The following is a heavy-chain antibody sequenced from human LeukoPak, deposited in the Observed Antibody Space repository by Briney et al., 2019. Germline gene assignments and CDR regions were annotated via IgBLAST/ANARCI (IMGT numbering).Heavy chain of an antibody. CDR3: VKDSPPRYSGSPPAY. CDR1: GFSFSSYS. J-gene: IGHJ4*02. Sequence: PGRSMRLFCAVSGFSFSSYSMHWVRQAPGKGLEWVTVISKKGSDKYFSVSVKCRCTISRDNSKNTLYLQMNSLRAEDPAVYYFVKDSPPRYSGSPPAYWGQGTLVTVSS. D-gene: IGHD1-26*01. CDR2: ISKKGSDK. V-gene: IGHV3-30-3*01.